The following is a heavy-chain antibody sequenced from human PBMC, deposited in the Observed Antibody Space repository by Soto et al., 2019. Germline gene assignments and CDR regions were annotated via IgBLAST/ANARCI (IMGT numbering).Heavy chain of an antibody. D-gene: IGHD3-10*01. V-gene: IGHV1-69*02. CDR3: ATNYGSGSTHFAH. CDR1: AGTFDSYT. Sequence: QVQLVQSGAEVKKPGSSVKVSCSASAGTFDSYTISWVRQVPGQGLEWMGRIIPMLRMANFAQNFQGRVTMNADESTSKAYMVLSSLRSEDTAVYFCATNYGSGSTHFAHWGQGTPVTVTS. J-gene: IGHJ4*02. CDR2: IIPMLRMA.